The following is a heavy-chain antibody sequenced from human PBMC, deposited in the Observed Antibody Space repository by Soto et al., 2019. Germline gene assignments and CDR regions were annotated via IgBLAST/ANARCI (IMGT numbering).Heavy chain of an antibody. CDR2: ISYDGSNK. J-gene: IGHJ4*02. Sequence: QVQLVESGGGVVQPGRSLRLSCAASGFTFSSYAMHWVRQAPGKGLEWVAVISYDGSNKYYADSVKGRFTISRDNSKNTLYLQMNSLRAEDTAVYYCASQFRVEYDGNYYWGQGTLVTVSS. CDR3: ASQFRVEYDGNYY. D-gene: IGHD3-10*01. CDR1: GFTFSSYA. V-gene: IGHV3-30-3*01.